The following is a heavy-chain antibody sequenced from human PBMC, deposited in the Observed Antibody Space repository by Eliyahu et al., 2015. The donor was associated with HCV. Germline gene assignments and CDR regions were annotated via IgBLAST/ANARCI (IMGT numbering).Heavy chain of an antibody. J-gene: IGHJ5*02. Sequence: EVQLVQSGAEVKKPGESLKISCKGSGYSFTSYWIGWVRQMPGKGLEWMGIIYPGDSDTRYSPSFQGQVTISADKSISTAYLQWSSLKASDTAMYYCARLASIVVVPAANGAPPGNWFDPWGQGTLVTVSS. CDR1: GYSFTSYW. CDR2: IYPGDSDT. V-gene: IGHV5-51*01. CDR3: ARLASIVVVPAANGAPPGNWFDP. D-gene: IGHD2-2*01.